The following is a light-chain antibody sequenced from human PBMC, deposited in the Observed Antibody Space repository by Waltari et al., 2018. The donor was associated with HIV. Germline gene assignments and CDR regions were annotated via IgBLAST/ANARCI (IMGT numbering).Light chain of an antibody. J-gene: IGKJ5*01. V-gene: IGKV1-13*02. Sequence: AIQLTQSPPSLSASVNDRVTITCRASQDINSALAWYIQKPGKAPKLLIYDVSTLESGVPSRFSGSGFGTDYTLTISSLQSEDFATYFCQQFHSYPVTFGQGTRLEIK. CDR1: QDINSA. CDR3: QQFHSYPVT. CDR2: DVS.